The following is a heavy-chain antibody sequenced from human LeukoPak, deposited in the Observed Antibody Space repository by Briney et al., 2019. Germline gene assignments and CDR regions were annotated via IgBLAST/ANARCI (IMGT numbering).Heavy chain of an antibody. CDR2: ISSSSSYI. J-gene: IGHJ6*02. D-gene: IGHD3/OR15-3a*01. CDR1: GLTFSSYS. CDR3: ARDEAFWTYYGMDV. V-gene: IGHV3-21*01. Sequence: GGSLRLSCAASGLTFSSYSMNWVRQAPGEGLEWVSSISSSSSYIYYADSVKGRFTISRDNAKNSLYLQMNSLRAEDTAVYYCARDEAFWTYYGMDVWGQGTTVTVSS.